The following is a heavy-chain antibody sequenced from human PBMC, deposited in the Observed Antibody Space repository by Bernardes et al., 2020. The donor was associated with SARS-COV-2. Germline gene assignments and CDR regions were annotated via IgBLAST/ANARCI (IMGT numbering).Heavy chain of an antibody. V-gene: IGHV3-21*01. J-gene: IGHJ6*02. CDR2: ISSTRRYI. D-gene: IGHD3-3*01. CDR3: ARDTPDHFGRVIFPSLYGMDV. CDR1: GFTFSSYF. Sequence: GGSLRLSCAASGFTFSSYFMTWVRQAPGKGLEWVSSISSTRRYIYYTDSVKGRFTISRDNAKNSLYLQMNSPGAEDTAVYYCARDTPDHFGRVIFPSLYGMDVWGQGTTDTVSS.